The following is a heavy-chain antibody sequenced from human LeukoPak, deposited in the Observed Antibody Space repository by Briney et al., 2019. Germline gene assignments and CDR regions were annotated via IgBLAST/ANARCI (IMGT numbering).Heavy chain of an antibody. V-gene: IGHV1-46*01. Sequence: GASVKVSCKASGYTFTSYYMHWVRQAPGRGLEWMGIINPSGGNTNYAQKFQGRVTMTRDTSTSTLYMELSSLRSEDTAVYYCARRAKGSWINDAFDIWGQGTMVTVSS. CDR1: GYTFTSYY. CDR3: ARRAKGSWINDAFDI. D-gene: IGHD2-2*03. CDR2: INPSGGNT. J-gene: IGHJ3*02.